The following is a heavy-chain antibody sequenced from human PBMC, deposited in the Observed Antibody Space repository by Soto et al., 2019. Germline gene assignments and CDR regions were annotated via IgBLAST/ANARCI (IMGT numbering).Heavy chain of an antibody. CDR3: ARFAKEENPKVESWYAFDI. Sequence: VQLQKSGPGLVKPSQTLSLTCTVSGGSISSGYFWSWIRQHPGKGLECLGNIFSSGRTYYNPSLERRVAISVDTSKSQFTLKVSSVTAADTARYYCARFAKEENPKVESWYAFDIWGQGTLVTVSS. J-gene: IGHJ4*02. CDR2: IFSSGRT. V-gene: IGHV4-31*03. D-gene: IGHD6-13*01. CDR1: GGSISSGYF.